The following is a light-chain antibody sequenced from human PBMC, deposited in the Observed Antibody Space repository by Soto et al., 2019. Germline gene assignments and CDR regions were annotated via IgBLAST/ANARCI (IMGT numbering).Light chain of an antibody. CDR2: QAS. V-gene: IGKV1-5*03. Sequence: DIQMTQSPSTLSASVGDRVSVTCRASHSISRQLAWYQQKPGKAPNLLIYQASNLETGVPSRFSGSGSGTEFTLTISSLQXDXXXXXXXXXXXSYWTFGQGTKVEVK. CDR3: XXXXSYWT. CDR1: HSISRQ. J-gene: IGKJ1*01.